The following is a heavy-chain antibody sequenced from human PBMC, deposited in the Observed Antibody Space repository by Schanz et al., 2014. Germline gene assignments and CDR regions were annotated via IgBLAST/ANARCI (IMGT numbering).Heavy chain of an antibody. Sequence: QVQLVQSRPEVKKPGASVKVSCKASGYTFTSYGISWVRQAPGQGLEWMGWIDPNSGGTFYKEKFQGRVTMSRDTSISTAYMELSRLGSDDTAIYYCAREICSGTRCGQRYDPWGQGTLVTVSS. CDR2: IDPNSGGT. CDR3: AREICSGTRCGQRYDP. V-gene: IGHV1-2*02. D-gene: IGHD2-2*01. CDR1: GYTFTSYG. J-gene: IGHJ5*02.